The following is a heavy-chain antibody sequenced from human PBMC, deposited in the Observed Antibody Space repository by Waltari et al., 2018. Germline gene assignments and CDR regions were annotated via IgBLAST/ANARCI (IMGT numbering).Heavy chain of an antibody. CDR3: ARPGGGWYFDY. Sequence: QVQLVQSGAEVKKPGASVTVSCKASGYTFTSYYMHWGRQAPGQGLEGMGIINPSGGSTSYAQKFQGRVTMTRDTSTSTVYMELSSLRSEDTAVYYCARPGGGWYFDYWGQGTLVTVSS. D-gene: IGHD6-19*01. V-gene: IGHV1-46*01. CDR2: INPSGGST. CDR1: GYTFTSYY. J-gene: IGHJ4*02.